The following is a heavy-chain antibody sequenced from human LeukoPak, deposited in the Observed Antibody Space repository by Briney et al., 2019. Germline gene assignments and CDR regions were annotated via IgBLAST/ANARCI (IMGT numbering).Heavy chain of an antibody. CDR3: ARRGSYSLFDY. CDR2: MKQDGSEI. D-gene: IGHD1-26*01. J-gene: IGHJ4*02. Sequence: PGGSLRLSCEASGLTFSSYWMSWVRQAPGKGLEWVANMKQDGSEIYYVGSVRGRFTISRDNAKNSLYLQMNSLRAEDTAVYYCARRGSYSLFDYWGPGTLVTVSS. V-gene: IGHV3-7*01. CDR1: GLTFSSYW.